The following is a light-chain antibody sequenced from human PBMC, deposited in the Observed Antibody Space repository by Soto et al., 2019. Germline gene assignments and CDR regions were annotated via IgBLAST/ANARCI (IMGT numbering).Light chain of an antibody. V-gene: IGKV3-11*01. Sequence: EIVLTQPPATLSLSPGERATLSCRASQSVSSYLAWYQQKPGQAPRLLIYDASNRATGIPARFSGGGSGTDFTLTISSLEPEDFAVYYCQQRSNWPPMYTFGQGTKLEIK. CDR3: QQRSNWPPMYT. CDR2: DAS. CDR1: QSVSSY. J-gene: IGKJ2*01.